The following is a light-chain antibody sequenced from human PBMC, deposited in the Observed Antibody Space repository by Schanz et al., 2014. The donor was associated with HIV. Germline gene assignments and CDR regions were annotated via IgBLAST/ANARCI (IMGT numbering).Light chain of an antibody. Sequence: QAVMTQEPSLTVSPGGTVTLTCGSSNGAITSGHYPYWFQQKPGQAPRTLIFDTSRRHSWTPARFSGSLLGGKAALTLSGAQPEDEAEYYCLLSYSGAHVVFGGGTKLTVL. J-gene: IGLJ2*01. CDR2: DTS. CDR3: LLSYSGAHVV. V-gene: IGLV7-46*01. CDR1: NGAITSGHY.